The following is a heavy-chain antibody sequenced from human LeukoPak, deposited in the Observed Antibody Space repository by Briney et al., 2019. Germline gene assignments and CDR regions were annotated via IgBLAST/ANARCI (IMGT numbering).Heavy chain of an antibody. CDR1: GFTFSSYG. D-gene: IGHD6-13*01. V-gene: IGHV3-23*01. J-gene: IGHJ4*02. CDR3: ARDIVDSSSWYYFDY. CDR2: ISGSGGST. Sequence: PGGSLRLSCAASGFTFSSYGMSWVRQAPGKGLEWVSAISGSGGSTYYADSVKGRFTISRDNAKNSLYLQMNSLRAEDTAVYYCARDIVDSSSWYYFDYWGQGTLVTVSS.